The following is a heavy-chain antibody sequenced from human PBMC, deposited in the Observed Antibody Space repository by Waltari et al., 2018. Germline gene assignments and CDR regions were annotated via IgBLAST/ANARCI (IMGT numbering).Heavy chain of an antibody. D-gene: IGHD3-10*01. J-gene: IGHJ4*02. V-gene: IGHV4-59*01. CDR2: IYYSGST. CDR1: GGSISSYY. CDR3: AGWVRGVYRDY. Sequence: QVQLQESGPGLVKPSETLSLTCTVSGGSISSYYWSWIRQPPGKGLEWIGYIYYSGSTNSNPSLKSRVTISVDTSKNQFSLKLSSVTAADTAVYYCAGWVRGVYRDYWGQGTLVTVSS.